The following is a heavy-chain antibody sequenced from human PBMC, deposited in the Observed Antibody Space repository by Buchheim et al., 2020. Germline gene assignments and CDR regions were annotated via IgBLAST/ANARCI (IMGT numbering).Heavy chain of an antibody. V-gene: IGHV1-46*01. CDR2: INPSGGST. CDR1: GYTFTNYY. CDR3: ARDRPSDYYDSSGYYPDY. J-gene: IGHJ4*02. D-gene: IGHD3-22*01. Sequence: QVQLVQSGAEVKKPGASVKVSCKASGYTFTNYYMHWVRQAPGQGLEWMGIINPSGGSTSYAQKFQGRVTMTRDTSTSTVYMELSSLRSEDTAVYYCARDRPSDYYDSSGYYPDYWGQGTL.